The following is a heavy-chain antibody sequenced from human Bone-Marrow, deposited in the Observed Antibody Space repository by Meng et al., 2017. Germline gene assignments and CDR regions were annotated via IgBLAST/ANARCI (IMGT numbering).Heavy chain of an antibody. V-gene: IGHV4-61*02. CDR1: GGSISSGSYY. CDR2: IYTSGST. J-gene: IGHJ5*02. Sequence: SETLSLTCTVSGGSISSGSYYWSWIRQPAGKGLEWIGRIYTSGSTNYNPSLKSRVTISVDTSKNQFSLKLSSVTAADTAVYYCARDLWELRYKAPFDPWGQGILVTVSS. CDR3: ARDLWELRYKAPFDP. D-gene: IGHD3-9*01.